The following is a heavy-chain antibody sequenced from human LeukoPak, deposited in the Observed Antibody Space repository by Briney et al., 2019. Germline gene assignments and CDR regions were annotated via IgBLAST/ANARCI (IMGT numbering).Heavy chain of an antibody. D-gene: IGHD3-9*01. Sequence: PSETLSLTCTVSGGSISSSSYYWGWIRQPPGKGLEWIGSIYYSGSTYYNPSLKSRVTISVDTSKNQFSLKLSSVTAADTAVYYCARDRHGDYDILTGTEGYYFDYWGQGTLVTVSS. V-gene: IGHV4-39*07. J-gene: IGHJ4*02. CDR3: ARDRHGDYDILTGTEGYYFDY. CDR1: GGSISSSSYY. CDR2: IYYSGST.